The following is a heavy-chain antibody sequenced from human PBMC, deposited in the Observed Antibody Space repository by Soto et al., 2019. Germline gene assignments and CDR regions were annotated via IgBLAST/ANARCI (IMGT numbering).Heavy chain of an antibody. D-gene: IGHD6-19*01. CDR2: INPNSGGT. CDR3: ATGSSGWEDGMDV. V-gene: IGHV1-2*04. J-gene: IGHJ6*02. Sequence: ASVKVSCKASGYTFTGYYMYWVRQAPGQGLEWMGWINPNSGGTNYAQKFQGWVTMTRDTSISTAYMELSRLRSDDTAVYYCATGSSGWEDGMDVWGQGTTVTVSS. CDR1: GYTFTGYY.